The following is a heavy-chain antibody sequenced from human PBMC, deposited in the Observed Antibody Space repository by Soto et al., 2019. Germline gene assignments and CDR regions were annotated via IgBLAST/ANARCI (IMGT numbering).Heavy chain of an antibody. CDR3: ARLTISLVRGVPNWFDP. Sequence: PSETLALTCSVSGYSIRSYYWSWIRQHPGKGLEWIGHICYSGSTNYNSSLKSRVTISVDTSKNQFSLKLSSVTAADTAVYYCARLTISLVRGVPNWFDPWGHGTLVTVSS. V-gene: IGHV4-59*08. D-gene: IGHD3-10*01. CDR1: GYSIRSYY. CDR2: ICYSGST. J-gene: IGHJ5*02.